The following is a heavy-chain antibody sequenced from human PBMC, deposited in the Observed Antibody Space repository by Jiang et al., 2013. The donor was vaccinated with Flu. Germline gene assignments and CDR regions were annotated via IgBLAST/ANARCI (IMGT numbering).Heavy chain of an antibody. Sequence: KSRVTISVNTSKNQFSLKLSSVTAADTAVYYCARGPPYCSSINCHFDYWGQGALVTVSS. D-gene: IGHD2-2*01. CDR3: ARGPPYCSSINCHFDY. V-gene: IGHV4-34*01. J-gene: IGHJ4*02.